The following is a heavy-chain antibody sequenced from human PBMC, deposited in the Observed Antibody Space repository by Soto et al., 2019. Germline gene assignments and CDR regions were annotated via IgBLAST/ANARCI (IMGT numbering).Heavy chain of an antibody. D-gene: IGHD1-26*01. CDR2: ISSSGSTI. CDR3: ARDCWIVGATVYYYYGMDV. CDR1: GFTFSRYE. Sequence: PGGSLRLSCAASGFTFSRYEMNWVRQAPGKGLEWVSYISSSGSTIYYADSVKGRFTISRDNAKNSLYLQMNSLRAEDTAVYYCARDCWIVGATVYYYYGMDVWGQGT. V-gene: IGHV3-48*03. J-gene: IGHJ6*02.